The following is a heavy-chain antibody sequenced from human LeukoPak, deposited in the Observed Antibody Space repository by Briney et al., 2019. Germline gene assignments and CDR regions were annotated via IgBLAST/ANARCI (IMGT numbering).Heavy chain of an antibody. Sequence: PSETLSLTCTVSGGSISSYYWSWIRQPPGKGLEWIGYIYYSGSTNYNPSLKSRVTISVDTSKNQFSLKLSSVTAADTAVYYCATDHNYDSSGYYSVWGQGTLVTVSS. V-gene: IGHV4-59*01. CDR2: IYYSGST. CDR1: GGSISSYY. D-gene: IGHD3-22*01. CDR3: ATDHNYDSSGYYSV. J-gene: IGHJ4*02.